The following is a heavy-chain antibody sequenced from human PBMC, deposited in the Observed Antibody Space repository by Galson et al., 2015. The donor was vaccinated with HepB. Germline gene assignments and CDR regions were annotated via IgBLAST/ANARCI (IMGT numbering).Heavy chain of an antibody. CDR3: AKDDSSGSYFDF. CDR2: INSDGSST. Sequence: SLRLSCAASGFTFSSYWMHWVRQAPGKGLVWVSRINSDGSSTSYADSVKGRFTISRDNAKNTLYLQMNSLRAEDTAVYYCAKDDSSGSYFDFWGQGALVTVSS. V-gene: IGHV3-74*01. CDR1: GFTFSSYW. J-gene: IGHJ4*02. D-gene: IGHD3-22*01.